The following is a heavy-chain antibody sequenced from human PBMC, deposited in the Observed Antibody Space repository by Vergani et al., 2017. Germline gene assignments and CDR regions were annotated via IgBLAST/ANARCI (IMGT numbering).Heavy chain of an antibody. J-gene: IGHJ6*03. Sequence: QVQLVQSGAEVKKPGSSVKVSCKASGGTFSSYAISWVRQAPGQGLEWMGGIIPIFGTANYAQKFQGRVTITAYESTSTAYMELSSLRSEETAVYYCARVAVAGTVHYYYYYMDVWGKGTTVTVSS. CDR2: IIPIFGTA. CDR1: GGTFSSYA. V-gene: IGHV1-69*01. CDR3: ARVAVAGTVHYYYYYMDV. D-gene: IGHD6-19*01.